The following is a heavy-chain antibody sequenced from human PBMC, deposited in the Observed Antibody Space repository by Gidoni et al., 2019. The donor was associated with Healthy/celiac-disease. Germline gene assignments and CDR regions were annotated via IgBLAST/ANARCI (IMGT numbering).Heavy chain of an antibody. D-gene: IGHD3-22*01. CDR2: ISAYNGNT. CDR1: GYTFTSYG. J-gene: IGHJ6*02. CDR3: AKGVLLLDSSGYYLNYYYGMDV. Sequence: QVQLVQSGAEVKKPGASVKVSCKASGYTFTSYGLSWVRQAPGQGLEWMGWISAYNGNTNYAQKLQGRVTMTTDTSTSTAYMELRSLRSDDTAVYYCAKGVLLLDSSGYYLNYYYGMDVWGQGTTVTVSS. V-gene: IGHV1-18*01.